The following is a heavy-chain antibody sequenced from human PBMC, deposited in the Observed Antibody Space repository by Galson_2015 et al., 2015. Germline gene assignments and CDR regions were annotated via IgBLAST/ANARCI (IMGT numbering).Heavy chain of an antibody. CDR1: GFTFSSYA. J-gene: IGHJ6*03. V-gene: IGHV3-30-3*01. CDR3: ARDRFVVVPAAKRTYYYYYYMDV. D-gene: IGHD2-2*01. CDR2: ISYDGSNK. Sequence: SLRLSCAASGFTFSSYAMHWVRQAPGKGLEWVAVISYDGSNKYYADSVKGRFTISRDNSKNTLYLQMNSLRAEDTAVYYCARDRFVVVPAAKRTYYYYYYMDVWGKGTTVTVSS.